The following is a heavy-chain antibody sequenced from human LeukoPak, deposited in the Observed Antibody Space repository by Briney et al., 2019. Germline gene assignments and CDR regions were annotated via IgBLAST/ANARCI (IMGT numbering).Heavy chain of an antibody. Sequence: NPGGSLRLSCAASGFTFSSYSMNWVRQAPGKGLEWVSSISSSSSYIYYADSVKGRFTISRDNAKNSLYLQMNSLRAEDTAVYYCARDREVRFLEWLSTPLDVWGKGTTVTVSS. V-gene: IGHV3-21*01. J-gene: IGHJ6*04. CDR1: GFTFSSYS. CDR3: ARDREVRFLEWLSTPLDV. D-gene: IGHD3-3*01. CDR2: ISSSSSYI.